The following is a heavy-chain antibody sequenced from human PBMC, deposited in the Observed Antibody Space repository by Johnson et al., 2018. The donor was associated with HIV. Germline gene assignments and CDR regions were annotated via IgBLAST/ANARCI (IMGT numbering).Heavy chain of an antibody. J-gene: IGHJ3*02. CDR3: ARVGDGSGYYFDACDI. CDR2: INWNGGNT. D-gene: IGHD3-22*01. V-gene: IGHV3-20*04. Sequence: VQLVESGGGVVQPGRSLRLSCAASGFTFSNYAVHWVRQAPGKGLEWVSGINWNGGNTGYADSVKGRFTISRDNAKNSLYLQMNSLRAGDTAVYYCARVGDGSGYYFDACDIWGQGTMVTVSS. CDR1: GFTFSNYA.